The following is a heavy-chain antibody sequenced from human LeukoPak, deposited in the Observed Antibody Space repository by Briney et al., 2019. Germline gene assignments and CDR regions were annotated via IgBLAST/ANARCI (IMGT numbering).Heavy chain of an antibody. Sequence: ASVNVSCKASVYTFTSYDINWVRPATGQGLEWMGWMNPNSGNTGYAQKFQGRVTMTRNASISTAYMELSSLRSEDTAVYYCASSLGVRSSWYVNSYYYYYMDVWGKGTTVTVSS. CDR3: ASSLGVRSSWYVNSYYYYYMDV. D-gene: IGHD6-13*01. CDR2: MNPNSGNT. CDR1: VYTFTSYD. V-gene: IGHV1-8*01. J-gene: IGHJ6*03.